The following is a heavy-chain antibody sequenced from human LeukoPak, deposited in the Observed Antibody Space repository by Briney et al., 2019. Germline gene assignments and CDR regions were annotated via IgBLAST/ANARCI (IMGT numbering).Heavy chain of an antibody. CDR2: ISYDGNNK. CDR1: GFTFSSYA. D-gene: IGHD1-1*01. J-gene: IGHJ3*02. Sequence: GGSLRLSCAASGFTFSSYAMHWVRQAPGKGLEWVAVISYDGNNKYYSDSVKGRFTISRDNSKNTLYLQMNTLRAEDTAVYYCASEAELERGAFDIWGQGTMVTVSS. CDR3: ASEAELERGAFDI. V-gene: IGHV3-30*04.